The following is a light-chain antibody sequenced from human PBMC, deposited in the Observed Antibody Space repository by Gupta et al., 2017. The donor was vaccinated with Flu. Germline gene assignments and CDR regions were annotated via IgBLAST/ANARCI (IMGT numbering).Light chain of an antibody. CDR3: IQYLRNPRT. CDR2: TGS. V-gene: IGKV2-28*01. Sequence: TGEPAASSGMTSQCRCNRNVNTWLDWYQQNPGQAPKLLISTGSNRESGVPERFSGSGSGTDFTLTISRVEADDVGAYYCIQYLRNPRTFGQGTKVEIK. J-gene: IGKJ1*01. CDR1: QCRCNRNVNTW.